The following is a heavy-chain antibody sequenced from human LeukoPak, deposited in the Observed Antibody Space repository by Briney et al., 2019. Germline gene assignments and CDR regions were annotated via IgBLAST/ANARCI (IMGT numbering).Heavy chain of an antibody. V-gene: IGHV4-39*01. Sequence: SETLSLTCTVSGGSITSSSYYWGWIRQPPGKGLEWIGSIYHSGNTYNNPSLRSRVTISVDTSKNQFSLKLSSVTAADTAVYFCAGVRGIISRNWFDPWGHGTLVTVSS. CDR1: GGSITSSSYY. J-gene: IGHJ5*02. CDR2: IYHSGNT. D-gene: IGHD3-10*01. CDR3: AGVRGIISRNWFDP.